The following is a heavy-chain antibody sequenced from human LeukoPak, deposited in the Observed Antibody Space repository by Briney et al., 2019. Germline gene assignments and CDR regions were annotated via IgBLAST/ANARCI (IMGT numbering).Heavy chain of an antibody. J-gene: IGHJ4*02. CDR2: ISSSSSYI. CDR3: ARAPGYRSFLDY. D-gene: IGHD6-13*01. V-gene: IGHV3-21*01. CDR1: GFIFSSYN. Sequence: GGSLRLSCAASGFIFSSYNMNWVRQAPGKGLEWVSFISSSSSYIYYADSVKGRFTISRDDAKNSLYLQMNSLRAEDTAVYYCARAPGYRSFLDYWGQGTLVTVSS.